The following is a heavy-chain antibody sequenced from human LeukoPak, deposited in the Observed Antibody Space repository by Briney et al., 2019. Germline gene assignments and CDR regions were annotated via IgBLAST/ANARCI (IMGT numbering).Heavy chain of an antibody. CDR3: ARAHYSSRWFPYYFDY. Sequence: ASVKVSCKASGYTFNSYGVSWVRQAHGQGLEWMGWISPYNGNTNYAQKLQGRVTMNTDTSTSTAYMELRSLTSDDTAVYYCARAHYSSRWFPYYFDYWGQGTLVTVSS. J-gene: IGHJ4*02. V-gene: IGHV1-18*01. CDR2: ISPYNGNT. CDR1: GYTFNSYG. D-gene: IGHD6-13*01.